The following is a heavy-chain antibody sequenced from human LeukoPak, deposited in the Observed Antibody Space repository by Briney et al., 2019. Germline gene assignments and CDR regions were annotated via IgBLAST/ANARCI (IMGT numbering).Heavy chain of an antibody. J-gene: IGHJ4*02. Sequence: GGSLRLSCAASGSTFSSYYMYWVRQAPGKGLEWVSFIYSGGSTYYADSVKGRFTISRDNSKNTLYLQMNSLRAEDTAVYYCARGSGWDFDYWGQGTLVTVSS. V-gene: IGHV3-66*01. CDR1: GSTFSSYY. D-gene: IGHD6-19*01. CDR3: ARGSGWDFDY. CDR2: IYSGGST.